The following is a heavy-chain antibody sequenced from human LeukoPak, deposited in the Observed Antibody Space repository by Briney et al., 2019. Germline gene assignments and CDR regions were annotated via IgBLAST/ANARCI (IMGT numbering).Heavy chain of an antibody. V-gene: IGHV1-18*01. CDR3: ARKIPSYCSSTSCYTYFDY. CDR2: ISAYNGNT. D-gene: IGHD2-2*02. CDR1: GYTFTSYG. J-gene: IGHJ4*02. Sequence: ASVKVSCKASGYTFTSYGISWVRQAPGQGLEWMGWISAYNGNTNYAQKLQGRVTMITDTSTSTAYMELRSLRSDDTAAYYCARKIPSYCSSTSCYTYFDYWGPGTLVTVSS.